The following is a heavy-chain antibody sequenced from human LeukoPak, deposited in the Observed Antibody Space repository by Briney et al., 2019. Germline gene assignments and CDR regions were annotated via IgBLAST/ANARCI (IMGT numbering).Heavy chain of an antibody. D-gene: IGHD6-13*01. CDR2: IIPIFGTA. Sequence: SVKVSCKASGGTFSSYAISWVRQAPGQGLEWMGGIIPIFGTANYAQKFQGRVTITTDESTSTAYMELSSLRSEDTAVYYCARDVDVAAETNWFDPWGQGTLVTVSS. J-gene: IGHJ5*02. CDR3: ARDVDVAAETNWFDP. CDR1: GGTFSSYA. V-gene: IGHV1-69*05.